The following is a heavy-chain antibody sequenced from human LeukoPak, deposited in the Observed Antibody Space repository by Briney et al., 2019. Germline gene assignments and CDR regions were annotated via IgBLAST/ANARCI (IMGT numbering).Heavy chain of an antibody. J-gene: IGHJ4*02. CDR2: INPNSGGT. CDR1: GYTFTGFY. CDR3: ARGPPPGRSGWPYYFDY. V-gene: IGHV1-2*04. Sequence: ASVKVSCKASGYTFTGFYIHWVRQAPGQGLEWMGWINPNSGGTNYAQTFQGWVTMTRDTSISTAYMELSRLRSDDTAVYYCARGPPPGRSGWPYYFDYWGQGTLVTVSS. D-gene: IGHD6-19*01.